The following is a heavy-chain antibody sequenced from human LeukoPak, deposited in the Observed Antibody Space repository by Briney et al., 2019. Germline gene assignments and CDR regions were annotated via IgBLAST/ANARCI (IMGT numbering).Heavy chain of an antibody. V-gene: IGHV3-20*04. CDR2: INWNGGST. Sequence: GGSLRLSCAASGFTFDDYGMSWVRQAPGKGLEWVSGINWNGGSTGYADSVKGRFTISRDNSKNTLYLQMNSLRSEDTAVYYCARDMGGYDFALDYWGQGTLVTVSS. CDR1: GFTFDDYG. CDR3: ARDMGGYDFALDY. D-gene: IGHD5-12*01. J-gene: IGHJ4*02.